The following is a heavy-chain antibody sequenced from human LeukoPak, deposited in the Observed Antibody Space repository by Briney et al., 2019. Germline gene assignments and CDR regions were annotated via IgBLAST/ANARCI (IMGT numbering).Heavy chain of an antibody. J-gene: IGHJ4*02. Sequence: SETLSLTCTVSGGSISSGSYYWSWIRQPAGKGLEWIGRIYTSGSTNINPSLRSRVILSVDTSKNQFSLRLSSVTAADTAVYYCPRDRYYYDSSGYYLLDYWGQGTLVTVSS. CDR3: PRDRYYYDSSGYYLLDY. V-gene: IGHV4-61*02. CDR2: IYTSGST. D-gene: IGHD3-22*01. CDR1: GGSISSGSYY.